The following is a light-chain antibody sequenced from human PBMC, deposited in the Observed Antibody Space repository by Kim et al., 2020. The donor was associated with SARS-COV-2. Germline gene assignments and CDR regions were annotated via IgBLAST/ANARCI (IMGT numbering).Light chain of an antibody. CDR3: QQRDISPRT. CDR2: DAS. Sequence: LSPGKRTTPACGAIEAVGRYLSWYKQRLGQAPRLFIYDASNRAAGVPARFSGSVSVTDFSLTIRSLETEDFAVYYCQQRDISPRTFGRGTKVDIK. CDR1: EAVGRY. V-gene: IGKV3-11*01. J-gene: IGKJ1*01.